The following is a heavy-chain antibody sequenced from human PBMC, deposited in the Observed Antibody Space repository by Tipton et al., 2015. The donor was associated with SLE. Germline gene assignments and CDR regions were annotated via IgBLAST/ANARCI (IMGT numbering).Heavy chain of an antibody. D-gene: IGHD5-12*01. Sequence: LRLSCSVSGDSISSGGHYWSWIRQHPGEGLEWVGHIRYSGTTYYKSSLKTRISMSVDTSKNQFSLKLSSLTAADTAVYFCARGQGYPYFDFWGQGILVTVSS. CDR2: IRYSGTT. J-gene: IGHJ4*02. V-gene: IGHV4-31*03. CDR3: ARGQGYPYFDF. CDR1: GDSISSGGHY.